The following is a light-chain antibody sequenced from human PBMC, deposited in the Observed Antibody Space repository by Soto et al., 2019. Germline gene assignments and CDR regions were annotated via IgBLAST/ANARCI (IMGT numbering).Light chain of an antibody. CDR2: GAS. CDR3: QQYGSSPPLT. CDR1: QSVSSSY. Sequence: EIVLTQSPDTLSLSPGERATLSCRASQSVSSSYLAWYQQKPGQAPRLLIYGASSRATGIPDRFSGSGSGTDFTPPISRLEPEDFAVYYCQQYGSSPPLTFGGGTKVEIK. V-gene: IGKV3-20*01. J-gene: IGKJ4*01.